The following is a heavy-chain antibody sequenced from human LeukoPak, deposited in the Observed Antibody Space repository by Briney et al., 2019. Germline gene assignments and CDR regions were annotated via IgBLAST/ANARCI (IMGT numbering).Heavy chain of an antibody. D-gene: IGHD6-13*01. CDR1: GYTFTGYY. CDR2: INPNSGGT. CDR3: ARESSSWVRVDY. Sequence: ASVKVSCKASGYTFTGYYMHWVRQAPGQGLEWMGWINPNSGGTNYAQKFQGRVTMTGDTSISTAYMELSRLRSDDTAMYYCARESSSWVRVDYWGQGTLVTVSS. J-gene: IGHJ4*02. V-gene: IGHV1-2*02.